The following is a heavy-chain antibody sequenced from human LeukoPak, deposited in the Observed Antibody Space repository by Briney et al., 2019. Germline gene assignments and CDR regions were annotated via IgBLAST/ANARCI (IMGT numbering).Heavy chain of an antibody. D-gene: IGHD3-3*01. CDR3: ASRDDFWSGYYFDI. J-gene: IGHJ3*02. V-gene: IGHV3-66*02. CDR2: LYSGGST. Sequence: GGSLRLSXVASGFTVSTNYMSWVRQAPGKGLEWVSLLYSGGSTYYADSVKGRFTISRDNSKNTLYLQMNSLRPEDTAVYYCASRDDFWSGYYFDIWGQGTMVTVSS. CDR1: GFTVSTNY.